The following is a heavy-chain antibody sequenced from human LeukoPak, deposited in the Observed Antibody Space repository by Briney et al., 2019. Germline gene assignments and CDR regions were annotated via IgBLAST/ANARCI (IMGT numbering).Heavy chain of an antibody. J-gene: IGHJ4*02. V-gene: IGHV4-31*03. CDR3: SRGLDSRKLGY. D-gene: IGHD3-22*01. CDR2: IHPSGML. CDR1: GASFNSDDQY. Sequence: SETLSLTCTVSGASFNSDDQYWNWIRQSPGRGLEWIGSIHPSGMLYNNPSLESRVTMSRDTSKNQFPLNLNSVTAADTAVYFCSRGLDSRKLGYWGQGILVTVSS.